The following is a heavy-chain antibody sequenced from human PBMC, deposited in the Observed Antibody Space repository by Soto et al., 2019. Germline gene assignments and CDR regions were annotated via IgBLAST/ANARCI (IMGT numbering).Heavy chain of an antibody. CDR1: GYTLTELS. D-gene: IGHD3-22*01. CDR3: ATPKRMILRVVAFDI. Sequence: VASVKVSCKVSGYTLTELSMHWVRQAPGKGLEWMGGFDPEDGETIYAQKFQGRVTMTEDTSTDTAYMELSSLRSEDTAVYYCATPKRMILRVVAFDIWGQGTMVTVSS. V-gene: IGHV1-24*01. CDR2: FDPEDGET. J-gene: IGHJ3*02.